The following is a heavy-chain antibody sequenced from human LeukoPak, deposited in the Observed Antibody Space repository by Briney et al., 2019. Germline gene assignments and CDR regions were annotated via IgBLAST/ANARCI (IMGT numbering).Heavy chain of an antibody. CDR1: GGTFSSYA. V-gene: IGHV1-69*06. D-gene: IGHD2-15*01. Sequence: SVKVSCKASGGTFSSYAISWVRQAPGQGLEWMGGIIPIFGTANYAQKFQGRVTMTEDTSTDTAYMELSSLRSEDTAVYYCATGCSGGSCYSWGYYYYYGMDVWGQGTTVTVSS. CDR2: IIPIFGTA. CDR3: ATGCSGGSCYSWGYYYYYGMDV. J-gene: IGHJ6*02.